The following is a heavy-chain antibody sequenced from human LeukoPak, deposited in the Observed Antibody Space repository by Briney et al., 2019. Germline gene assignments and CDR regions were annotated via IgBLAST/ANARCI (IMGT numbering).Heavy chain of an antibody. V-gene: IGHV3-30-3*01. D-gene: IGHD3-10*01. CDR1: GFTFSGYA. CDR2: ISYDGSNE. CDR3: ARVGYYASGPFSYFDY. Sequence: GGSLRLSCAASGFTFSGYAMHWVRQAPGKGLEWVAVISYDGSNEYYADSVKGRFTISRDNSKNTLYLQMNSLSVEDTAVYYCARVGYYASGPFSYFDYWGQGTLVTVSS. J-gene: IGHJ4*02.